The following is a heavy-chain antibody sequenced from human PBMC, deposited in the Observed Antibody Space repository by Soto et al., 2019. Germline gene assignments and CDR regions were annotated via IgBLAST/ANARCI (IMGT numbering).Heavy chain of an antibody. V-gene: IGHV4-59*08. J-gene: IGHJ6*02. D-gene: IGHD1-1*01. CDR2: VDYTGGT. CDR3: VRHGIGQVHGPVDV. Sequence: QVELQQSGPRLVKPSETLSLTCSVSSGPSSNHNWGRIRQSPGRGLAWIGYVDYTGGTSYNPSLRSRVTTSADTSTNNISPTLSSVTAAYTAVFYCVRHGIGQVHGPVDVRGQGTTFSVSS. CDR1: SGPSSNHN.